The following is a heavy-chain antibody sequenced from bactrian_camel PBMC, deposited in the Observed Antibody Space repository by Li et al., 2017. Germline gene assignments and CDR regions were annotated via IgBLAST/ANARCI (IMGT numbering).Heavy chain of an antibody. V-gene: IGHV3S31*01. Sequence: VQLVESGGDLVQPGGFLRLSCAASGFRFSSYAMSWVRQAPGKGLEWVSGIMSDGSNTYYADSVKGRFTISRDNAKNTLYLQLNSLNTEDTAVYYCANGFLSRYDYYDYWGQGTQVTVS. J-gene: IGHJ4*01. D-gene: IGHD1*01. CDR2: IMSDGSNT. CDR3: ANGFLSRYDYYDY. CDR1: GFRFSSYA.